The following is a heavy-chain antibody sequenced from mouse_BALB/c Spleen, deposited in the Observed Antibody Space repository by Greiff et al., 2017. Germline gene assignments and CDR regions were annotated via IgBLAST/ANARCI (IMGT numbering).Heavy chain of an antibody. CDR3: ARMGDGYPLDY. CDR2: INPGSGGT. V-gene: IGHV1-54*01. D-gene: IGHD2-3*01. J-gene: IGHJ2*01. Sequence: QVQLQQSGAELVRPGTSVKVSCKASGYAFTNYLIEWVKQRPGQGLEWIGVINPGSGGTNYNEKFKGKATLTADKSSSTAYMQLSSLTSDDSAVYFCARMGDGYPLDYWGQGTTLTVSS. CDR1: GYAFTNYL.